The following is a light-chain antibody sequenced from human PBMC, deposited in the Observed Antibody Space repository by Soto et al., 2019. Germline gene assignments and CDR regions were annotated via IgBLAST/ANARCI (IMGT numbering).Light chain of an antibody. CDR1: ISDVGSYNL. Sequence: QSVLTQPASVSGSPGQAITISCTGTISDVGSYNLVSWYQQHPGKAPILMIYDVSKRPSGVPDRFSGSKSGNTASLTISGLQAEDEADYYCCSYAGSYTFVVGTGTKVSVL. J-gene: IGLJ1*01. CDR3: CSYAGSYTFV. CDR2: DVS. V-gene: IGLV2-11*01.